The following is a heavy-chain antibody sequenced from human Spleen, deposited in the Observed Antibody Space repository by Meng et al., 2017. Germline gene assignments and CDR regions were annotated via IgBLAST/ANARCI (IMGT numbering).Heavy chain of an antibody. D-gene: IGHD6-19*01. Sequence: QVQLVESGGGVVQPGRSLRLSCAAAGFTFRNYAMHWVRQAPGKGLEWVAVTSNDGTYKYYPDSVKGRFTISRDNSKNTLYLQMNRLRAEDTAVYFCAKDNQEGHSSGWALDRWGQGTLVTVSS. V-gene: IGHV3-30*18. J-gene: IGHJ5*02. CDR1: GFTFRNYA. CDR2: TSNDGTYK. CDR3: AKDNQEGHSSGWALDR.